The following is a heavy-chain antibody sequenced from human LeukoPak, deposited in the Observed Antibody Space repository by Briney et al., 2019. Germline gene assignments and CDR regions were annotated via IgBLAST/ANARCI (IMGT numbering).Heavy chain of an antibody. Sequence: PSETLSLTCTVSGFSISSGSYYWSWMRQPTGKGLEWNGRIYTSGSTNYNPSLKSRVTISVDTSKNQFSLKLSSVTAADTAVYYCAASVAAAGRGYWGQGTLVTVSS. V-gene: IGHV4-61*02. CDR2: IYTSGST. D-gene: IGHD6-13*01. CDR1: GFSISSGSYY. J-gene: IGHJ4*02. CDR3: AASVAAAGRGY.